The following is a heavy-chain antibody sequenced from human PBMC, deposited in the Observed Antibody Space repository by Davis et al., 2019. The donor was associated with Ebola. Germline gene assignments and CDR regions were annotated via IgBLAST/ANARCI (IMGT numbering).Heavy chain of an antibody. D-gene: IGHD3-16*01. V-gene: IGHV1-2*02. Sequence: ASVKVSCKASGYTFTGYYMHWVRQAPGQGLEWMGWINPNSGGTNYAQKFQGRVTITRDTSASTAYMELSSLRSEDTAVYYCAREWGPLSLGGAILVYWGQGTLVTVSS. CDR2: INPNSGGT. J-gene: IGHJ4*02. CDR1: GYTFTGYY. CDR3: AREWGPLSLGGAILVY.